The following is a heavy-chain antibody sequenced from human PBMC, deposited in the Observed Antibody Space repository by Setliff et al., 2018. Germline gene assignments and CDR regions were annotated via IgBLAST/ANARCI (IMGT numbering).Heavy chain of an antibody. CDR3: ASWRGKGTFGGNYYYGTDV. CDR2: IMPIFGSA. V-gene: IGHV1-69*13. D-gene: IGHD3-10*01. CDR1: GGTFSSYA. Sequence: SVKVSCKASGGTFSSYAISWVRQAPGQGLEWIGGIMPIFGSADYAQKFQGRVTITADEPTTTAHMELTSLTSEDTAVYYCASWRGKGTFGGNYYYGTDVWGQGTTVTVSS. J-gene: IGHJ6*02.